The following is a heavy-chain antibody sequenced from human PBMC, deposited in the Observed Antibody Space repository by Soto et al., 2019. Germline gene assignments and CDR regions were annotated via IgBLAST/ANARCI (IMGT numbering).Heavy chain of an antibody. Sequence: PGESQKISCKGSGYSFTSYWIGWVRQMNGKGLEWMGIIYPGDSDTRYSPSFQGQVTISADKSISTAYLQWSSLKASDTAMYYCARLIAVAGKGHFDYWGQGTLVTSPQ. V-gene: IGHV5-51*01. CDR3: ARLIAVAGKGHFDY. CDR2: IYPGDSDT. CDR1: GYSFTSYW. J-gene: IGHJ4*02. D-gene: IGHD6-19*01.